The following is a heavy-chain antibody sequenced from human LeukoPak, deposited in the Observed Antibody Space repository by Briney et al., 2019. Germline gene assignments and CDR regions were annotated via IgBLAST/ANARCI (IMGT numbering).Heavy chain of an antibody. J-gene: IGHJ4*02. D-gene: IGHD6-13*01. CDR2: ISYDGSNK. Sequence: PGGSLRLSCAASGFTFSSYGMHWVRQAPGKGLEWVAVISYDGSNKYYADSVKGRFTISRDNSKNTLYLQMNSLRAEDTAVYYCAKDGIAAAGRFDYWGQGTLVTVSS. V-gene: IGHV3-30*18. CDR3: AKDGIAAAGRFDY. CDR1: GFTFSSYG.